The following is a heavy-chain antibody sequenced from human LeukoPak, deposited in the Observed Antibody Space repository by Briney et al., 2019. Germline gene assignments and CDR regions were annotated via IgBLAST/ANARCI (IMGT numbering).Heavy chain of an antibody. J-gene: IGHJ4*02. V-gene: IGHV4-31*11. CDR3: ARDQSGGGGFDY. D-gene: IGHD3-16*01. Sequence: SETLSLTCAVSGGSISSSNWWSWVRQHPGKGLEWIGYIYYSGSTYYNPSLKSRVTISVDTSKNQFSLKLNSVTAADTAVYYCARDQSGGGGFDYWGQGTLVTVSS. CDR2: IYYSGST. CDR1: GGSISSSNW.